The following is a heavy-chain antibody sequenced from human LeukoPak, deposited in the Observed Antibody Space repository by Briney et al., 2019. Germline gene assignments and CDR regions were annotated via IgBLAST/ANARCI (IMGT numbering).Heavy chain of an antibody. V-gene: IGHV3-9*01. Sequence: GGSLRLSCAGSGFIFNNYAMHWVRQLPGKGLEWVSGISWNSGSIDYADSVKGRFTISRDNAKNSLYLQMNSLRVEDTAFYYCAKDNRRHYTSGPNPDSLHWGQGALVTVSS. CDR2: ISWNSGSI. D-gene: IGHD6-19*01. CDR1: GFIFNNYA. CDR3: AKDNRRHYTSGPNPDSLH. J-gene: IGHJ4*02.